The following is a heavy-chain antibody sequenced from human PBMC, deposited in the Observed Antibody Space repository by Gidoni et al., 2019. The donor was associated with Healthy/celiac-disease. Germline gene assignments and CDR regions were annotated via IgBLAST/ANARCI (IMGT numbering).Heavy chain of an antibody. D-gene: IGHD3-22*01. CDR1: GGSISSGSYY. J-gene: IGHJ4*02. V-gene: IGHV4-61*02. Sequence: QVQLQESGPGLVKPSQTLSLTCTVSGGSISSGSYYWSWIRQPAGKGLEWIGRIYTSGSTNYNPSLKSRVTISVDTSKNQFSLKLSSVTAADTAVYYCARAPRYDSSGVDYWGQGTLVTVSS. CDR2: IYTSGST. CDR3: ARAPRYDSSGVDY.